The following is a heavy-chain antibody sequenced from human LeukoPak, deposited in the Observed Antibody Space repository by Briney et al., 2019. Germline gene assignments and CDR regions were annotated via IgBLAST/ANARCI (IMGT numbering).Heavy chain of an antibody. CDR2: IDPSDSYT. Sequence: GESLRISCKGSGYSFNSYWISWVRQMPGKGLEWMGRIDPSDSYTNYSPSFQGHVTISADKSISTAYLQWSSLKASDTAMYYCASQRPSSGWYPYYFDYWGQGTLVTVSS. CDR3: ASQRPSSGWYPYYFDY. J-gene: IGHJ4*02. D-gene: IGHD6-19*01. V-gene: IGHV5-10-1*01. CDR1: GYSFNSYW.